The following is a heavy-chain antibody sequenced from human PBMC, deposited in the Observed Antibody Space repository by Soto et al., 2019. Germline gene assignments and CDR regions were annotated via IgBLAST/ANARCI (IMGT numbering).Heavy chain of an antibody. CDR3: ARGAGIVVAGTSFHY. J-gene: IGHJ4*02. Sequence: QVQLVESGGGVVQPGRSLRLSCAASGFIFSSYSMHWVRQAPGKGLEWVAVISYDGSNKYYADSVKGRFTISRDNSKNTLYLQMNSLRAEDTAVYYCARGAGIVVAGTSFHYWGQGTLVTVSS. CDR1: GFIFSSYS. D-gene: IGHD6-19*01. CDR2: ISYDGSNK. V-gene: IGHV3-30-3*01.